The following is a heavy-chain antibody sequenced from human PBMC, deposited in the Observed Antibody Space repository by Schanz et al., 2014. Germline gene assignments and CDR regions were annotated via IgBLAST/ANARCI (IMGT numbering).Heavy chain of an antibody. CDR1: GFTFNDYA. J-gene: IGHJ6*02. D-gene: IGHD1-26*01. V-gene: IGHV3-30*04. CDR3: VKDLQRELLRDDHYYGMDV. CDR2: ITYDGSNT. Sequence: QVQLVESGGGVVQPGRSLKLSCAASGFTFNDYAMHWVRQPPGKGLEWVAIITYDGSNTYHADSVKGRFTISRDNSKNTMYLQLNSLRAEDTAVYYCVKDLQRELLRDDHYYGMDVWGQGTTVTVSS.